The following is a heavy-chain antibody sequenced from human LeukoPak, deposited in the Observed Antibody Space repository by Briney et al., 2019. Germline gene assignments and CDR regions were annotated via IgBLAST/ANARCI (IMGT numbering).Heavy chain of an antibody. CDR3: AKDGNGIVGATHVDY. Sequence: GGSLRPSCAASEFTFSSYTMNWVRQAPGKGLEWVAFIRYDGSNKYYADSVKGRFTISRDNSKNTLYLQMNSLRAEDTAVYYCAKDGNGIVGATHVDYWGQGTLVTVST. J-gene: IGHJ4*02. CDR2: IRYDGSNK. D-gene: IGHD1-26*01. V-gene: IGHV3-30*02. CDR1: EFTFSSYT.